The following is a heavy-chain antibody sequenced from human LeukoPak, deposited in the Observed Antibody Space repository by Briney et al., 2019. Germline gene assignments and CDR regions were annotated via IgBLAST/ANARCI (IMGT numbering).Heavy chain of an antibody. V-gene: IGHV3-11*04. CDR1: GFTFSDYY. J-gene: IGHJ5*02. CDR3: ARVITGTMDWFDP. CDR2: ISGSGSTI. D-gene: IGHD1-7*01. Sequence: GGSLRLSCAASGFTFSDYYMSWIRQAPGKGLEWVSYISGSGSTIYYADSVKGRFTISRDNAKNSLYLQMNSLRAEDTAVYYCARVITGTMDWFDPWGQGTLVTVSS.